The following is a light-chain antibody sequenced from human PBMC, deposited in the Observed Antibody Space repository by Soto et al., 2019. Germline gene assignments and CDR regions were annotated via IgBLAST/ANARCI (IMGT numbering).Light chain of an antibody. V-gene: IGLV2-14*01. CDR2: EVS. CDR3: SSYTSSSTRCV. CDR1: SSDVGGYNY. J-gene: IGLJ1*01. Sequence: QSVLTQPASVSGSPGQSITISCTGTSSDVGGYNYVSWYPQHPGKAPKLMIYEVSNRPSGVSNRFSGSKSGNTASLTISGLQAEDEADYYCSSYTSSSTRCVFGTGTKVTVL.